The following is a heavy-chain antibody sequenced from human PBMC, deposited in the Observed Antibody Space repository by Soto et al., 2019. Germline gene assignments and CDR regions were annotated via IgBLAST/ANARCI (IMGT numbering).Heavy chain of an antibody. Sequence: GESLKISCKGSGYSFTSYWIGWVRQMPGKGLEWMGIIYPGDSDTRYSPSFQGQVTISADNSKNTLYLQMNSLRAEDTAVYYCAPKPDIVATIDYWGQGTLVTVSS. CDR3: APKPDIVATIDY. CDR2: IYPGDSDT. J-gene: IGHJ4*02. V-gene: IGHV5-51*01. D-gene: IGHD5-12*01. CDR1: GYSFTSYW.